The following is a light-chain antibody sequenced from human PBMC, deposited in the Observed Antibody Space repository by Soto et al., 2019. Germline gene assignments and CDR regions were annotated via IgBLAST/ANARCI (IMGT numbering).Light chain of an antibody. CDR2: GAS. CDR1: QSISSSY. CDR3: QKDYNLPIT. Sequence: EVVLTQSPATLSLSPGEGATLSCRASQSISSSYLSWYQQKPGQAPRLLIYGASTRATGIPARFSGSGRGSGTDFTLPISSLQPEDFAVYYCQKDYNLPITFGQGTRLEIK. J-gene: IGKJ5*01. V-gene: IGKV3D-7*01.